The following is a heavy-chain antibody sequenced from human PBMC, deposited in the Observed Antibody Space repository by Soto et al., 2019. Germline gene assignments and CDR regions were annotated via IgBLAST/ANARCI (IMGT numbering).Heavy chain of an antibody. Sequence: QVLLVQSGAEVKKPGSSMKVSCKTSGGTFNSFAISWVRLVPGQGLEWMGVIIPGFASPTYAQTLQGRVSNTADESTTTAYMELSSLRSEDTAVYYCARDRVMRGNSYYYGMDVWGQGTTVTVSS. CDR2: IIPGFASP. J-gene: IGHJ6*02. D-gene: IGHD2-21*01. CDR1: GGTFNSFA. CDR3: ARDRVMRGNSYYYGMDV. V-gene: IGHV1-69*12.